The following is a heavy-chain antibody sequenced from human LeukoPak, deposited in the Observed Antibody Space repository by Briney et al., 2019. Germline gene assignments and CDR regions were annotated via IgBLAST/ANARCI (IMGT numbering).Heavy chain of an antibody. CDR1: EFSFSTYW. Sequence: QTGGSLRLSCAASEFSFSTYWMSWVRQAPGKGREWVANIKEDGTEKYYVGSVKGRFTISRDNAKKSLYLQMNSLRDDDTAVYFCARSPAGDAWPPAYYMDVWGKGTTVTVSS. J-gene: IGHJ6*03. D-gene: IGHD3-10*01. CDR2: IKEDGTEK. CDR3: ARSPAGDAWPPAYYMDV. V-gene: IGHV3-7*01.